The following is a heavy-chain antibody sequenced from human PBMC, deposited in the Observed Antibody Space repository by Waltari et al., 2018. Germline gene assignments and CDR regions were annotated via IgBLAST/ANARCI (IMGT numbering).Heavy chain of an antibody. Sequence: QLQLQESGPGLVNPSGTLSLSCAVSGDSVTSPYLWNWVRQSPQRGLEWIGQVHGGGRTNYSPSFASRVTVSLDTYKNQISLKVTAATAADTAVYYCARDRGRGLYLDTWGPGTLVTVSP. CDR1: GDSVTSPYL. CDR3: ARDRGRGLYLDT. J-gene: IGHJ5*02. V-gene: IGHV4-4*02. D-gene: IGHD2-15*01. CDR2: VHGGGRT.